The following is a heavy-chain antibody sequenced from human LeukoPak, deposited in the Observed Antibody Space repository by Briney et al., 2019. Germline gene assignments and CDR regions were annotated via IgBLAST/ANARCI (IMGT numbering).Heavy chain of an antibody. V-gene: IGHV4-34*01. CDR1: GGSFSGYY. CDR2: INHSGST. CDR3: ARHRITMVRGVIMHDWFDP. J-gene: IGHJ5*02. Sequence: SETLSLTRAVYGGSFSGYYWSWIRQPPGKGLEWIGEINHSGSTNYNPSLKSRVTISVDTSKNQFSLKLSSVTAADTAVYYCARHRITMVRGVIMHDWFDPWGQGTLVTVSS. D-gene: IGHD3-10*01.